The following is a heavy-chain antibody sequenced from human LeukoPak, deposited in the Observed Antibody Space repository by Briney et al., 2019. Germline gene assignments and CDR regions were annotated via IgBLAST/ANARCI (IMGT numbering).Heavy chain of an antibody. V-gene: IGHV1-8*01. CDR1: GYTFTSYD. J-gene: IGHJ4*02. D-gene: IGHD1-26*01. Sequence: GASVKVSCKASGYTFTSYDINWVRQATGQGLEWMGWMNPNSGNTSYAQKFQGRVTMTRDTSISTAYMELSRLRSDDTAVYYCARVFLSGSYGGGYWGQGTLVTVSS. CDR3: ARVFLSGSYGGGY. CDR2: MNPNSGNT.